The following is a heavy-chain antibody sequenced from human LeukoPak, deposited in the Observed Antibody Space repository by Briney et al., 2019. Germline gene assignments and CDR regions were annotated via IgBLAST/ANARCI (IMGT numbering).Heavy chain of an antibody. J-gene: IGHJ4*02. CDR3: ARDAWSVRSYFDY. Sequence: GGSLRLSCAASGFTFTSYSMHWVRQAPGKGLEWVAVISYDIYSKYYADSVRGRFTISRDNSENTLYLQMNSLRGEDTAVYYCARDAWSVRSYFDYWGQGTLVTVSS. CDR1: GFTFTSYS. D-gene: IGHD2-8*01. CDR2: ISYDIYSK. V-gene: IGHV3-30*04.